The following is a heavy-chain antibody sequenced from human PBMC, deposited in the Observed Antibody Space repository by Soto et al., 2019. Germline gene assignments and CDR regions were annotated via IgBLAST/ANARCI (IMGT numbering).Heavy chain of an antibody. D-gene: IGHD3-16*02. CDR2: IWYDGSNK. CDR1: GFTFSSYG. V-gene: IGHV3-33*01. CDR3: ARAGSYYDYIWGSYRPHDAFDI. J-gene: IGHJ3*02. Sequence: QVQLVESGGGVVQPGRSLRLSCAASGFTFSSYGMHWVRQAPGKGLEWVAVIWYDGSNKYYADSVKGRFTISRDNSKNTLYLQMNRLRAEDTAVYYCARAGSYYDYIWGSYRPHDAFDIWGQGTMVTVSS.